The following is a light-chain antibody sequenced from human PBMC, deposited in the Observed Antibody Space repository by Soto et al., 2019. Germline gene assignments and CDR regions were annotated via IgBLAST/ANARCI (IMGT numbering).Light chain of an antibody. CDR1: QGIRND. Sequence: AIQMTQSPSSLSASVGDRVTITCRASQGIRNDLGWYQQKPGKAPNLLIYAASSLQSGVPSTFSGSGSGTDFTLTISSLQPKDFATYYCLQVYNYPLTFGGGTKVEIK. CDR2: AAS. V-gene: IGKV1-6*01. J-gene: IGKJ4*01. CDR3: LQVYNYPLT.